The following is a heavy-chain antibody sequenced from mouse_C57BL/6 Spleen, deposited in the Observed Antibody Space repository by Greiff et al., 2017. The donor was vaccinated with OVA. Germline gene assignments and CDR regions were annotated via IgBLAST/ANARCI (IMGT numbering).Heavy chain of an antibody. CDR1: GYTFTSYW. J-gene: IGHJ3*01. CDR2: IDPSDSYT. CDR3: AREGDGYGFAY. D-gene: IGHD2-2*01. Sequence: VQLQQPGAELVRPGTSVKLSCKASGYTFTSYWMHWVKQRPGQGLEWIGVIDPSDSYTNYNQKFKGKATLTVDTSSSTAYMQLSSLTSEDSAVYYCAREGDGYGFAYWGQGTLVTVSA. V-gene: IGHV1-59*01.